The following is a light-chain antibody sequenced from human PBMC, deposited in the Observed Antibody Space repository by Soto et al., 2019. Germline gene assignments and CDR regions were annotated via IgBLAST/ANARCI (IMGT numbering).Light chain of an antibody. CDR3: QQYHSWPIT. CDR2: DAS. Sequence: EIVLTQSPATLSLSPGERATLSCRASQSISSFLTWYQHKPGQAPRLLIYDASKRATGIPARFSGSGSGTDFTLTISSLEPEDFGVYYCQQYHSWPITFGQGTRLQIK. CDR1: QSISSF. V-gene: IGKV3-11*01. J-gene: IGKJ5*01.